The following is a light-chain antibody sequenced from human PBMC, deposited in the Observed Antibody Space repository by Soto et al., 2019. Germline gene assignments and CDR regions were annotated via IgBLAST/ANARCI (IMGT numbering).Light chain of an antibody. CDR2: GAP. V-gene: IGKV3-20*01. J-gene: IGKJ1*01. CDR3: QQYGSSPWT. CDR1: QSVSSNY. Sequence: EIVFTQSPGTLSLSPGERATLSCRASQSVSSNYLAWYQQKPGQAHRLLIYGAPSRHTGIPDRFSGSGSVTDFTLTISTLEPEDFAVYYCQQYGSSPWTFGQGTKV.